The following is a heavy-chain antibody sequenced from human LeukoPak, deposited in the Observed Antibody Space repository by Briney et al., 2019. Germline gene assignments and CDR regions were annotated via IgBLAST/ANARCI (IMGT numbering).Heavy chain of an antibody. Sequence: PSETLSLTCTVSGGSISSSSYYWGWIRQPPGKGLEWIGSIYYSGSTNYNPSLKSRVTMSVDTSKNQFSLKLSSVTAADTAVYYCARDGLEEYYYYYMDVWGKGTTVTVSS. CDR1: GGSISSSSYY. D-gene: IGHD1-1*01. CDR2: IYYSGST. V-gene: IGHV4-39*07. J-gene: IGHJ6*03. CDR3: ARDGLEEYYYYYMDV.